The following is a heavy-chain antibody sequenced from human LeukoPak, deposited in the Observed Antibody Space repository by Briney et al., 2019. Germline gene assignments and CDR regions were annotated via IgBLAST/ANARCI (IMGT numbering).Heavy chain of an antibody. Sequence: GGSLRLSCAASGLTVSSYSMSWVRQAPGKGLEWVSVIYSGGSTYYADSVKGRFTISRDNSKNTLYLQMNSLRAEDTAVYYCARPPYSSSWDPGWFDPWGQGTLITVSS. V-gene: IGHV3-66*01. CDR3: ARPPYSSSWDPGWFDP. CDR2: IYSGGST. CDR1: GLTVSSYS. D-gene: IGHD6-13*01. J-gene: IGHJ5*02.